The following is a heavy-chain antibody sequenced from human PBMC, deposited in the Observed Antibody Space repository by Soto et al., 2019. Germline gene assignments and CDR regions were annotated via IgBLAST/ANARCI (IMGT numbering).Heavy chain of an antibody. D-gene: IGHD3-16*02. J-gene: IGHJ4*02. Sequence: ASVKVSCKASGYTFTSYGISWVRQAPGQGLEWMGWISAYNGNTNYAQKLQGRVTMTTDTSTSTAYMELRSLRSDDTAVYYCARENMITFGGVIVQITGEFDYWGQGTLVTVSS. CDR1: GYTFTSYG. V-gene: IGHV1-18*01. CDR2: ISAYNGNT. CDR3: ARENMITFGGVIVQITGEFDY.